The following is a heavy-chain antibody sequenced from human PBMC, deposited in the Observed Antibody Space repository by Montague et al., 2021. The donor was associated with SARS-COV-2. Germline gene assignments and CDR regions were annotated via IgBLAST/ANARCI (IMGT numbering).Heavy chain of an antibody. CDR3: AKGHYYGSGRIDY. Sequence: SLRLSCAASGFTFDDYAMHWVRQAPGKGLEWVSGISWNSGSIGYXDSVKGRFTISRDNAKNSLYLQMNSLRAEDTALYYCAKGHYYGSGRIDYWGQGTLVTVSS. V-gene: IGHV3-9*01. CDR1: GFTFDDYA. CDR2: ISWNSGSI. J-gene: IGHJ4*02. D-gene: IGHD3-10*01.